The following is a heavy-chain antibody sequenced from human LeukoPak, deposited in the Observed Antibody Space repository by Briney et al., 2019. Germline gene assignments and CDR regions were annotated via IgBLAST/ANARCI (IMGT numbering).Heavy chain of an antibody. J-gene: IGHJ4*02. CDR3: ARAYGSEEYDY. Sequence: GGSLRLSCAASGSTFDDYGMSWVRQAPGKGLEWVSGINWNGGSTGYADSVKGRFTISRDNAKNSLYLQMNSLRAEDTALYYCARAYGSEEYDYWGQGTLVTVSS. CDR2: INWNGGST. V-gene: IGHV3-20*04. CDR1: GSTFDDYG. D-gene: IGHD3-10*01.